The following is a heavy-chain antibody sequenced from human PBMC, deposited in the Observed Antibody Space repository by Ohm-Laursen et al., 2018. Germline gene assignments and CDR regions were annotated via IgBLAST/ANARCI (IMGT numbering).Heavy chain of an antibody. CDR1: GFTFSSDT. V-gene: IGHV3-23*01. J-gene: IGHJ4*02. D-gene: IGHD5-24*01. CDR2: ISGPSSVT. Sequence: SLRLSCAASGFTFSSDTMSWVRQAPGKGLEWVSGISGPSSVTYYADSVKGRFTISRDDSKNTLYLQMDSLRAEDTAVYYCAKCMGRGRDGVDYWGQGTLVTVSS. CDR3: AKCMGRGRDGVDY.